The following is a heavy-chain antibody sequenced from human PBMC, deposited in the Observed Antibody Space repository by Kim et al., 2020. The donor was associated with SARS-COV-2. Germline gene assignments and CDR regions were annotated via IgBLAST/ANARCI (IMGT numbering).Heavy chain of an antibody. CDR3: ARWGLYCSGDSCRDY. J-gene: IGHJ4*02. D-gene: IGHD2-15*01. Sequence: SETLSLTCTVSGGSISSYYWSWIRQPPGKGLEWIGYIYYSGSTNYNPSLKSRVTISIDTSKNQFSLKLSSVTAADTAVYYCARWGLYCSGDSCRDYWGQGTLVTVSS. CDR2: IYYSGST. CDR1: GGSISSYY. V-gene: IGHV4-59*01.